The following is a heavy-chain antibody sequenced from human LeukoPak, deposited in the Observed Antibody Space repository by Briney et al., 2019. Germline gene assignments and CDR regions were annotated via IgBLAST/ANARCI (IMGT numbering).Heavy chain of an antibody. D-gene: IGHD5-12*01. CDR2: IYSGCST. V-gene: IGHV3-53*01. CDR3: ARDSRGYSGYDNYYYSGMDV. CDR1: GFTVSSNY. Sequence: GGPLRLSCAASGFTVSSNYMSWVRQAPGKGLEWVSVIYSGCSTYYADSVKGRFTISRDNSKNTLYLQMNSLRAEDTAVYYCARDSRGYSGYDNYYYSGMDVWGQGTTVTAS. J-gene: IGHJ6*02.